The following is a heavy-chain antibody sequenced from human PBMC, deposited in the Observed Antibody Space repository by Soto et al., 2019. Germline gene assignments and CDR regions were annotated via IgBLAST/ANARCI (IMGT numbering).Heavy chain of an antibody. CDR1: GFTFSSYA. CDR2: ISGSGGST. J-gene: IGHJ6*02. V-gene: IGHV3-23*01. D-gene: IGHD3-10*01. Sequence: EVQLLESGGGLVQPGGSLRLSCAASGFTFSSYAMSWVRQAPGKGLEWVSAISGSGGSTYYADSVKGRFTISRDNAKNTLYLQMNSLRAEDTDVYYCANALPGGLYYGMDVWGQWTTVTVSS. CDR3: ANALPGGLYYGMDV.